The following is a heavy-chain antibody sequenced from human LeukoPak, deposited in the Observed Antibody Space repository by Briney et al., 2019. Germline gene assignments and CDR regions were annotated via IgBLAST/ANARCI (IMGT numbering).Heavy chain of an antibody. Sequence: GGSLRLSCAASGFTFSSYVMSWVRRAPGKGLEWVSYISYSGDIIHYTESVKGRFTISRDNAKNSVYLQMNSLRAEDTALYYCARDWSSGRHDEYFPHWGQGTLVTVSS. CDR2: ISYSGDII. J-gene: IGHJ1*01. V-gene: IGHV3-48*01. CDR3: ARDWSSGRHDEYFPH. CDR1: GFTFSSYV. D-gene: IGHD1-26*01.